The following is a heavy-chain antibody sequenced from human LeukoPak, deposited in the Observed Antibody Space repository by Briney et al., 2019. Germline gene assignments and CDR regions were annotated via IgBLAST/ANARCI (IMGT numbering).Heavy chain of an antibody. CDR2: IYHSGST. Sequence: SETLSLTCNVSGYSISSGYYWGWIRQPPGKGLEWIGNIYHSGSTYYNPSLKSRVTISVDTSKNQFSLKLSSVTAADTAVYYCARGEGYCSSTSCPRGGWFDPWGQGTLVTVSS. CDR1: GYSISSGYY. CDR3: ARGEGYCSSTSCPRGGWFDP. D-gene: IGHD2-2*01. J-gene: IGHJ5*02. V-gene: IGHV4-38-2*02.